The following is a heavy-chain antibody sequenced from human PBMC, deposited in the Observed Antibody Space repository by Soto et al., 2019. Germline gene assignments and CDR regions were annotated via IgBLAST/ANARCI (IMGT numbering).Heavy chain of an antibody. V-gene: IGHV4-59*12. J-gene: IGHJ5*02. CDR2: IYYSGST. CDR3: ATLPPRIVVVMTDLPT. D-gene: IGHD2-15*01. CDR1: GGSISSYY. Sequence: SETLSLTCIVSGGSISSYYWSWIRQPPGKGLEWIGYIYYSGSTNYNPSLKSRVTISLDKSNNQFSLRLTSMTAADTAVYYCATLPPRIVVVMTDLPTWGQGTLVTVSS.